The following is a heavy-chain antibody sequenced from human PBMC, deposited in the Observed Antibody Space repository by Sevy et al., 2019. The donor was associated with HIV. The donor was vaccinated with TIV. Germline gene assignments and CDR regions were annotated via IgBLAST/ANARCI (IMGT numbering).Heavy chain of an antibody. D-gene: IGHD2-2*01. CDR1: GFTFADYG. V-gene: IGHV3-20*04. J-gene: IGHJ3*02. CDR2: INWSGGST. CDR3: ARAVWCYDAAFDI. Sequence: GGSLRLSCAASGFTFADYGMTWVRQAPGKGLEWVSGINWSGGSTGYADSVKGRFTISRDNAKNSLYLQMNSLRAEDTALYYCARAVWCYDAAFDIWGQGTLVTVSS.